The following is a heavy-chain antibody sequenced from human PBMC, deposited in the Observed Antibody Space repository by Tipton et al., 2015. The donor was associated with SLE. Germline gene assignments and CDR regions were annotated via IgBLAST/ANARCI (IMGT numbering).Heavy chain of an antibody. V-gene: IGHV4-59*01. CDR1: GGSISSYY. CDR3: ARVPTYYYCYMDV. Sequence: TLSLTCTVSGGSISSYYWSWIRQPPGKGLEWIGYIYYSGSTNYNPSLKSRVTISVDTSKNQFSLKLSSVTAADTAVYYCARVPTYYYCYMDVWGKGTTVTVSS. J-gene: IGHJ6*03. D-gene: IGHD4/OR15-4a*01. CDR2: IYYSGST.